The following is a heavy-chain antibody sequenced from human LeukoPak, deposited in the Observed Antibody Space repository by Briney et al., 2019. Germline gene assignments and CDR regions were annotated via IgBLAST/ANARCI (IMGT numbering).Heavy chain of an antibody. CDR1: GYTFTSYY. Sequence: ASVKVSCKASGYTFTSYYMHWVRQAPGQGLEWMGIINPSGGSTSYAQKFQGRVTMTRDTSTSTVYMELSNLRSEDTAVYYCARVPGPGHMDVWGKGTTVTVSS. CDR3: ARVPGPGHMDV. D-gene: IGHD1-1*01. J-gene: IGHJ6*03. V-gene: IGHV1-46*03. CDR2: INPSGGST.